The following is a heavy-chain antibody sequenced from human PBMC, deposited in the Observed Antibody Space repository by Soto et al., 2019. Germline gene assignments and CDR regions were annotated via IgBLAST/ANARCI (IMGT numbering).Heavy chain of an antibody. Sequence: PSETLSLTCTVSGGSISSYYWSWIRQPPGKGLEWIGYIYYSGSTNYNPSLKSRVTISVDTSKNQFSLKLSSVTAADTAVYYCARDGGRPIAAAGTGLDPWGQGTLVTVSS. CDR1: GGSISSYY. CDR3: ARDGGRPIAAAGTGLDP. J-gene: IGHJ5*02. CDR2: IYYSGST. V-gene: IGHV4-59*01. D-gene: IGHD6-13*01.